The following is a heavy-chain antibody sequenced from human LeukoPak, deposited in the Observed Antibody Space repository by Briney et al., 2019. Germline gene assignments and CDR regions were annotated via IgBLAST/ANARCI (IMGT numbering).Heavy chain of an antibody. CDR3: VRELLGHVYFDY. V-gene: IGHV3-30*09. D-gene: IGHD3-16*01. CDR2: MSYDGSNE. CDR1: GFTFHNYA. Sequence: GSLRLSCAASGFTFHNYAMHWVRQAPGKGLEWAAVMSYDGSNEYYADSVKGRFAISRDNSKYTLFLQMNSLRVEDTAVYYCVRELLGHVYFDYWGQGTLVTVSP. J-gene: IGHJ4*02.